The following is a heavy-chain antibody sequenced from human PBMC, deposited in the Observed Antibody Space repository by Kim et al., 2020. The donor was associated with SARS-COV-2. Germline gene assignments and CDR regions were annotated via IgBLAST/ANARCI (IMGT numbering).Heavy chain of an antibody. CDR2: INHSGST. J-gene: IGHJ6*02. V-gene: IGHV4-34*01. CDR3: ARGSSGWYISRYYYGMDV. CDR1: GGSFSGYY. Sequence: SETLSLTCAVYGGSFSGYYWSWIRQPPGKGLEWIGEINHSGSTNYNPSLKSRVTISVDTSKNQFSLKLSSVTAADTAVYYCARGSSGWYISRYYYGMDVWGQGTTVTVSS. D-gene: IGHD6-19*01.